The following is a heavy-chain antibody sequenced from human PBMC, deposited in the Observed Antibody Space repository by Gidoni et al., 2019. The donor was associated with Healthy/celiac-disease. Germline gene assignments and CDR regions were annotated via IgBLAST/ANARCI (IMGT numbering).Heavy chain of an antibody. CDR2: ISYDGSNK. Sequence: QVQLVESGGGVVQPGRSLRLSCAASGFTFSSCAMHWVRQAPGKGLELVAVISYDGSNKYYADSVKGRFTIARDNSKNTLYLQMNSLRAEDTAVYYCARDPYVDTAMVGAFDIWGQGTMVTVSS. CDR1: GFTFSSCA. D-gene: IGHD5-18*01. CDR3: ARDPYVDTAMVGAFDI. V-gene: IGHV3-30-3*01. J-gene: IGHJ3*02.